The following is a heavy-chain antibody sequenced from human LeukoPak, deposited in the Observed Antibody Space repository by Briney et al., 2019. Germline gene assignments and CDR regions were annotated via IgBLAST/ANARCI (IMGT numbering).Heavy chain of an antibody. D-gene: IGHD6-19*01. CDR3: ARDQQWMVRGMCYFDY. V-gene: IGHV1-69*04. CDR2: IIPILGIA. CDR1: GGTFSSYA. Sequence: WASVKVSCKASGGTFSSYAISWVRQAPGQGLEWMGRIIPILGIANYAQKFQGRVTITADKSTSTAYMELSSLRSEDTAVYYCARDQQWMVRGMCYFDYWGQGTLVTVSS. J-gene: IGHJ4*02.